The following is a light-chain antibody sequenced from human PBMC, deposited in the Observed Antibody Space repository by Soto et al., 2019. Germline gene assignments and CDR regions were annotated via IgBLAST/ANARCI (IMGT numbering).Light chain of an antibody. CDR2: EVS. CDR1: SRAVGGHNY. J-gene: IGLJ2*01. V-gene: IGLV2-14*01. Sequence: QSVLTQPASVSGSPGQSITISCTGTSRAVGGHNYVSWYQQHPGKSPKVMIYEVSNRPSGVSNRFSGSKSGNTASLTISGLQAEDEADYYCSSYTSSSTVVFGGGTKLTVL. CDR3: SSYTSSSTVV.